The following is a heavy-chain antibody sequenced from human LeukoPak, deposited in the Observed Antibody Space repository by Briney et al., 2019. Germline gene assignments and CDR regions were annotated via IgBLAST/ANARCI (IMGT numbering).Heavy chain of an antibody. D-gene: IGHD5-18*01. Sequence: PGGSLRLSCAASGFTFSSYGMHWVRQAPGKGLEWVAVIWYDGSNKYYADSVKGRFTISRDNSKNTLYLQMNSLRAEDTAVYYCARDVDTAMDEIDYWGQGTLVTVSS. CDR2: IWYDGSNK. CDR1: GFTFSSYG. CDR3: ARDVDTAMDEIDY. J-gene: IGHJ4*02. V-gene: IGHV3-33*01.